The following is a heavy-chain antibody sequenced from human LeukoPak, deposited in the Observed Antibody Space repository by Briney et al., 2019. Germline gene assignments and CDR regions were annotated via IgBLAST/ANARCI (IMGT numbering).Heavy chain of an antibody. CDR3: AKDRGYFYYGLDV. Sequence: GGSLRLSCAASGFMFGSYAMSWVRQTPGKGLECVSTINIDGDTTYYADSVKGRFTISRDNSKNTLYLQMNSLRAEDTAVYYCAKDRGYFYYGLDVWGQGTTVT. CDR2: INIDGDTT. J-gene: IGHJ6*02. CDR1: GFMFGSYA. V-gene: IGHV3-23*01. D-gene: IGHD3-10*01.